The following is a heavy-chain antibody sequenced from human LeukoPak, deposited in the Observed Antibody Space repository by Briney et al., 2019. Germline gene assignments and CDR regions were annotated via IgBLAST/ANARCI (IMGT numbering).Heavy chain of an antibody. V-gene: IGHV1-8*01. CDR2: MNPNSGNT. D-gene: IGHD3-10*01. CDR3: ARGLLWFGEPHDAFDI. CDR1: GYTFTSYD. J-gene: IGHJ3*02. Sequence: GASVKVSCKASGYTFTSYDINWVRQATGQGLEWMGWMNPNSGNTGYAQKFQGRVTMTRNTSISTAYMGLSSLRSEDTAVYYCARGLLWFGEPHDAFDIWGQGTMVTVSS.